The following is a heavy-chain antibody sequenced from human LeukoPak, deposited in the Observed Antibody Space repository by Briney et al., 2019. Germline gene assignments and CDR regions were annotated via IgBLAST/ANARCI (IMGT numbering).Heavy chain of an antibody. D-gene: IGHD3-9*01. CDR1: GGSISSYY. Sequence: SETLSLTCTVSGGSISSYYWSWIRQPPGKGLEWIGYIYYSGSTNYNPSLKSRVTISVDTSKNQFSLKLSSVTAADTAVYYCARVLRYFDRAFDTWGQGTMVTVSS. J-gene: IGHJ3*02. CDR3: ARVLRYFDRAFDT. CDR2: IYYSGST. V-gene: IGHV4-59*01.